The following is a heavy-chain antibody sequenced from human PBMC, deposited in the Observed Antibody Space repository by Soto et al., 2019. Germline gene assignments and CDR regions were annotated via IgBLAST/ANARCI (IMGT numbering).Heavy chain of an antibody. Sequence: EVQLVQSGAEVKKPGESLRISCEGSGYTFTRHWISWVRQMPGEGLEWMGRIDPTDSYTSYRPSFKGHVSLSVDKSINTAYLQWSSLKASDTAIYYCARLGYCTGSSCNNWYLDLWGRGTLVTVSS. V-gene: IGHV5-10-1*03. CDR3: ARLGYCTGSSCNNWYLDL. D-gene: IGHD2-2*02. CDR1: GYTFTRHW. J-gene: IGHJ2*01. CDR2: IDPTDSYT.